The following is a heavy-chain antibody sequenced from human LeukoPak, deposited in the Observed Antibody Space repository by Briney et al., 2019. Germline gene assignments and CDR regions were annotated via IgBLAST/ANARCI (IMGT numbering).Heavy chain of an antibody. D-gene: IGHD3-22*01. J-gene: IGHJ4*02. CDR3: ATEGSVNYYYDISGYYNH. CDR1: GFTFSSYS. V-gene: IGHV3-21*01. CDR2: ISSSSSYI. Sequence: GGSLRLSCAASGFTFSSYSMNWVRQAPGKGLEWVSSISSSSSYIYYADSVKGRFTISRDNAKNSLYLQMNSLGVEDTAVYYCATEGSVNYYYDISGYYNHWGQGTLVTVSS.